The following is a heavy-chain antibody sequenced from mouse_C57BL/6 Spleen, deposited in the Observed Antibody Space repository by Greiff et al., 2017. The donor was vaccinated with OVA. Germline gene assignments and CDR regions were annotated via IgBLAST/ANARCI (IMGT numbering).Heavy chain of an antibody. CDR3: ARSIYYDFIMDY. D-gene: IGHD2-4*01. CDR2: IYPGDGDT. CDR1: GYAFSSSW. J-gene: IGHJ4*01. Sequence: QVQLQQSGPELVKPGASVKISCKASGYAFSSSWMNWVKQRPGKGLEWIGRIYPGDGDTNYNGKFKGKATLTADKSSSTAYMQLSSLTSEDSAVYFCARSIYYDFIMDYWGQGTSVTVSS. V-gene: IGHV1-82*01.